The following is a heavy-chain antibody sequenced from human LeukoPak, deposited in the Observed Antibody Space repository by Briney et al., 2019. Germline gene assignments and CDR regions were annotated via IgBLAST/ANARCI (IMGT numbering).Heavy chain of an antibody. V-gene: IGHV3-48*03. CDR1: GFTFSSYE. Sequence: GGSLRLSCAASGFTFSSYEMNWVRQAPGKGLEWVSYISSSGSTIYYADSVKGRFTISRDNSKNTLFLQMNSLRVEEMAVYYCAKEVHPYDSGTYYFDYWGRGTLVTVSS. D-gene: IGHD3-10*01. J-gene: IGHJ4*02. CDR2: ISSSGSTI. CDR3: AKEVHPYDSGTYYFDY.